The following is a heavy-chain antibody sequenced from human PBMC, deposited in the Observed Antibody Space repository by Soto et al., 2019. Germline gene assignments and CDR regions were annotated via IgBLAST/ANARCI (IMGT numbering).Heavy chain of an antibody. D-gene: IGHD4-4*01. CDR3: ARRNSGWYFDL. CDR1: GFTFSSYA. Sequence: EVQLLESGGGLVQPGGSLRLSCAASGFTFSSYAMNWVRQAPGKGLEWVSAISGSGDSTYYADSVKGRLTISRDNSKNTLYLQMNSLRAEDTAVYYCARRNSGWYFDLWGRGTLVTVSS. J-gene: IGHJ2*01. CDR2: ISGSGDST. V-gene: IGHV3-23*01.